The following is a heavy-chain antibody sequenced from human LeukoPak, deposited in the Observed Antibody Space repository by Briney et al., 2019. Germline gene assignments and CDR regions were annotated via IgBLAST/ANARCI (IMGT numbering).Heavy chain of an antibody. CDR3: ARVGRAQQSDY. CDR1: GGSISSYY. Sequence: PSETLSLTCTVSGGSISSYYWSWIRQPPGKGLEWIGNIYYSGSTYYNPSLKSRVTISVDTSKNQFSLKLSSVTAADTAVYYCARVGRAQQSDYWGQGTLVTVSS. CDR2: IYYSGST. D-gene: IGHD1-26*01. V-gene: IGHV4-59*08. J-gene: IGHJ4*02.